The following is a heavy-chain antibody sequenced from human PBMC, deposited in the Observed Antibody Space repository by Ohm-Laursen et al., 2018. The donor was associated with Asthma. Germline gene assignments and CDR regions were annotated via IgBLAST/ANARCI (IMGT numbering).Heavy chain of an antibody. Sequence: GTLSLTCTVSDGSVSSGSYYWSWIRQPPGKGLEWIGYIYYSGSTNYNPSLKSRVTISVDTSKNQFSLKLSSVTAADTAEYYCARGSWDYGDYNTYDYWGQGTLVTVSS. CDR1: DGSVSSGSYY. D-gene: IGHD4-17*01. CDR2: IYYSGST. CDR3: ARGSWDYGDYNTYDY. V-gene: IGHV4-61*01. J-gene: IGHJ4*02.